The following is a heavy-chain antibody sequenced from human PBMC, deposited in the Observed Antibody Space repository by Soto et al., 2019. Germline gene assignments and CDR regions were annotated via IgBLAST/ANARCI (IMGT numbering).Heavy chain of an antibody. CDR1: GGSFSGYY. J-gene: IGHJ4*02. D-gene: IGHD5-18*01. CDR2: INNDASII. V-gene: IGHV3-74*01. CDR3: TRVVQGRYGRFDY. Sequence: ETLSLTCAVYGGSFSGYYWNWIRQPPGKGLEWVSRINNDASIINYADSVKGRFTISRDNAKNTLYLQMNSLRPEDTAVYYCTRVVQGRYGRFDYWGRGTLVTVSS.